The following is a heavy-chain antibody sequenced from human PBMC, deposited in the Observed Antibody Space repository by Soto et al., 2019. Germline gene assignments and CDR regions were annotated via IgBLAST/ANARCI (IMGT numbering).Heavy chain of an antibody. Sequence: QVQLVQSGAEVKKPGASVNVSCKASGYTFTVYYMHWVRQAPGQGREWMGRINPKSGGTMYPQKFQGRVTMTWDTAISTAYMALTRLRSDDTAVYYCARDLAKGGGSAGFDYWGQGTLVTVSS. D-gene: IGHD1-26*01. V-gene: IGHV1-2*02. J-gene: IGHJ4*02. CDR1: GYTFTVYY. CDR3: ARDLAKGGGSAGFDY. CDR2: INPKSGGT.